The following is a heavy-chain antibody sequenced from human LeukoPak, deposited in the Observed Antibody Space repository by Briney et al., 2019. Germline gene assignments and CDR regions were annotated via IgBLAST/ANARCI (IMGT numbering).Heavy chain of an antibody. CDR1: GGSILTTNW. Sequence: SETLSLTCAVSGGSILTTNWWSWIRQPPGKGLEWIGEVHLSGASNYNPSLKSRVNMSIDKSKNQLSLELTSVTAADTAIYYCTRESGAFSPFGFWGQGTLVTVSS. V-gene: IGHV4-4*02. D-gene: IGHD1-26*01. CDR3: TRESGAFSPFGF. J-gene: IGHJ4*02. CDR2: VHLSGAS.